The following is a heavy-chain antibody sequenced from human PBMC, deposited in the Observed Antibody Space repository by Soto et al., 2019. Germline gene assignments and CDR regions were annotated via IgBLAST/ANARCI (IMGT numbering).Heavy chain of an antibody. CDR3: ERHALSAVMGNWFDP. J-gene: IGHJ5*02. CDR2: IYIAGST. V-gene: IGHV4-39*01. Sequence: PSETLSLSCTVSDGSLSSSNYYWGWIRQPPGKGLEWIGTIYIAGSTYYNPSLKSRVTISMDTSKNQFSLKLSSVTAADTAVYYCERHALSAVMGNWFDPWGQGTLVTVSS. CDR1: DGSLSSSNYY. D-gene: IGHD2-2*01.